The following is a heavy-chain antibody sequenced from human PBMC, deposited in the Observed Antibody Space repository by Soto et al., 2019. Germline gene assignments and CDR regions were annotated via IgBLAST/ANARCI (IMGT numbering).Heavy chain of an antibody. Sequence: ASETLSLTCTVSGGSISSSSYYWGWIRQPPGKGLEWVSAISGSGGSTYYADSVKGRFTISRDNSKNTLYLQMNSLRAEDTAVYYCASDIVVVPAAHLDYYYYMDVWGKGTTVTVS. CDR1: GGSISSSSYY. CDR3: ASDIVVVPAAHLDYYYYMDV. V-gene: IGHV3-23*01. J-gene: IGHJ6*03. CDR2: ISGSGGST. D-gene: IGHD2-2*01.